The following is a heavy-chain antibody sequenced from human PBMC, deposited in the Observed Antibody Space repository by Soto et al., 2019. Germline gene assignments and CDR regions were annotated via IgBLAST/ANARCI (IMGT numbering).Heavy chain of an antibody. CDR3: ARVGGCDGLRHLFYI. V-gene: IGHV3-53*04. CDR2: IYSGGST. Sequence: GSLRLSCAASGFTVSSNYMSWVRQAPGKGLEWVSVIYSGGSTYYADSVKGRFTISRHNSKNTLYLQMNSLRAEDTAVYYCARVGGCDGLRHLFYIWAQGTSVPVSS. J-gene: IGHJ3*02. CDR1: GFTVSSNY. D-gene: IGHD2-15*01.